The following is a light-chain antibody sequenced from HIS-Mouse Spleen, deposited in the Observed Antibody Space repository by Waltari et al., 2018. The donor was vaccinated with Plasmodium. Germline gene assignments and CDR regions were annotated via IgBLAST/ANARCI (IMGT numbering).Light chain of an antibody. CDR3: YSTDSSGNHRV. Sequence: SYELTQPPSVSVSPGQTARITCSGDALPKKYAYWDQQKSGQAPVLVSYEESKRPSGIPERFSGSSSGTMATLTISGAQVEDEADYYCYSTDSSGNHRVFGGGTKLTVL. V-gene: IGLV3-10*01. J-gene: IGLJ3*02. CDR1: ALPKKY. CDR2: EES.